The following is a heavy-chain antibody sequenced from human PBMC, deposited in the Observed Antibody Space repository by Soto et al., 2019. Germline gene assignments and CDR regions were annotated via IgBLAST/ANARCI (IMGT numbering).Heavy chain of an antibody. D-gene: IGHD2-2*01. CDR1: GDTFSSYA. J-gene: IGHJ6*02. CDR3: ARHDCISSSCYYYYYYVMDV. Sequence: QVQLVQSGAEVKKPGSSVKVSCKASGDTFSSYAISWVRQAPGQGLEWMGGIIPFFDTANYAQQFQGRVTITAGESTITAYMELSSLGSEDTAVYYCARHDCISSSCYYYYYYVMDVWGQGTTVTVSS. CDR2: IIPFFDTA. V-gene: IGHV1-69*12.